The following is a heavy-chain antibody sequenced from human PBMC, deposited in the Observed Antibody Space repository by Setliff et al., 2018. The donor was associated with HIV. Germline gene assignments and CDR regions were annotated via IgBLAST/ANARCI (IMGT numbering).Heavy chain of an antibody. CDR1: GFTFSSYE. Sequence: GGSLRLSCAASGFTFSSYEMHWVRQAPGKGLEWVAVISYDGSNKYYADSVKGRFTISRDNSKNTLYLQMNRLRADDTAVYYCAKVNPRSVVPSARILGGFDPWGQGTLVTVSS. CDR3: AKVNPRSVVPSARILGGFDP. V-gene: IGHV3-30*18. D-gene: IGHD2-2*01. CDR2: ISYDGSNK. J-gene: IGHJ5*02.